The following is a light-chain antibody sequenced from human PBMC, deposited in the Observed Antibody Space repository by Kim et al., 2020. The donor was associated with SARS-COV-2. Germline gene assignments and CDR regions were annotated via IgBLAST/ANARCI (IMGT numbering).Light chain of an antibody. CDR2: EVY. V-gene: IGLV2-8*01. CDR1: SSDVGAYNY. J-gene: IGLJ1*01. Sequence: PGQSVTISGTGTSSDVGAYNYDSWYQQHPGKVPRLMIYEVYRRPSGVPDRFSGSKSGNTASLTVSGLQAEDEAEYYCSSFGGRHYVFGTGTKVTVL. CDR3: SSFGGRHYV.